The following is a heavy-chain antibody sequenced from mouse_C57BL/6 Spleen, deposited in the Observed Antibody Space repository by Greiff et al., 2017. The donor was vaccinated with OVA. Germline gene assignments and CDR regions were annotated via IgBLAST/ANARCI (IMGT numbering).Heavy chain of an antibody. V-gene: IGHV5-17*01. J-gene: IGHJ4*01. CDR3: ANSNYLAY. CDR1: GFTFSDYG. D-gene: IGHD2-5*01. Sequence: EVKLVESGGGLVKPGGSLKLSCAASGFTFSDYGMHWVRQAPEQGLEWVAYISSGSSTTYYADTVKGRFTISRDNAKNTLFLQMTSLRAEDTAMYYCANSNYLAYWGQGTSVTVSS. CDR2: ISSGSSTT.